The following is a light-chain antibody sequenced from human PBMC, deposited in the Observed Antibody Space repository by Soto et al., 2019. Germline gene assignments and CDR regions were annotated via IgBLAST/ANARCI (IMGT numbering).Light chain of an antibody. CDR1: QGIRNN. J-gene: IGKJ1*01. Sequence: DIQMTQSPSSLFASVGDRVTITYRASQGIRNNLGWYQQRPGEAPKRLIYGASSLQRGVPSRFSGSGSGTEFTLTISSLRPEDSATYYCLQHDSFPRTFGQGTKLEIK. CDR3: LQHDSFPRT. CDR2: GAS. V-gene: IGKV1-17*01.